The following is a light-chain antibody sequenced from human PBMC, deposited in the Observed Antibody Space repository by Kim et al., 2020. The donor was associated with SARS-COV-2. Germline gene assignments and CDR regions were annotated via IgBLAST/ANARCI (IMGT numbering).Light chain of an antibody. J-gene: IGLJ3*02. V-gene: IGLV1-40*01. CDR1: SSNIGAGYA. Sequence: VPLSCTGSSSNIGAGYAVHWYQQLPGAAPKLLIYGDNNRPSGVPDRLSGSKSGTSASLTITGLQAEDEADYYCHSYDSSLSAWVFGGGSKVTVL. CDR2: GDN. CDR3: HSYDSSLSAWV.